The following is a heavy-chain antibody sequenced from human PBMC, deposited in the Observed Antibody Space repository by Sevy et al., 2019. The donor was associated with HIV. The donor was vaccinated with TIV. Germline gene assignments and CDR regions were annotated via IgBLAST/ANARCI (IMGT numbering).Heavy chain of an antibody. CDR2: ISGSGGNT. J-gene: IGHJ6*03. V-gene: IGHV3-23*01. Sequence: GGSLRLSCAASVFTFSSYAMSWVRQAPGKGLEWVSAISGSGGNTYYADSVKGRFTISRDNSKNTLYLQMNSLRAEDTAVYYCAKDAITGTYYYYYMDVWGKGTTVTVSS. CDR3: AKDAITGTYYYYYMDV. CDR1: VFTFSSYA. D-gene: IGHD1-7*01.